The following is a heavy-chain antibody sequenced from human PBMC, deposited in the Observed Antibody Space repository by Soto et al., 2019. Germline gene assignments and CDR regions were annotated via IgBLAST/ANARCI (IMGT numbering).Heavy chain of an antibody. CDR1: GFTFSSYA. CDR3: AKGRYSSSWYPRGMDV. D-gene: IGHD6-13*01. V-gene: IGHV3-23*01. Sequence: SLRLSCAASGFTFSSYAMSWVRQAPGKGLEWVSAISGSGGSTYYADSVKGRFTISRDNSKNTLYLQMNSLRAEDTAVYYCAKGRYSSSWYPRGMDVWGQGTTVTVSS. CDR2: ISGSGGST. J-gene: IGHJ6*02.